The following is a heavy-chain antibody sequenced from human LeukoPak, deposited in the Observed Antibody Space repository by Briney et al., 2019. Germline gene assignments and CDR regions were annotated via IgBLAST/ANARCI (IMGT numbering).Heavy chain of an antibody. CDR1: RGSISGHY. Sequence: SETLSLTCTVSRGSISGHYWSWIRQSPGKGLEWIGNIYYSGNNNYNPSLKSRVTISIDTSRIHFSLHLSSVTAADTAVYYCARTRYSGSHNSAFDLWGQGTVVTVSS. J-gene: IGHJ3*01. V-gene: IGHV4-59*08. CDR2: IYYSGNN. D-gene: IGHD1-26*01. CDR3: ARTRYSGSHNSAFDL.